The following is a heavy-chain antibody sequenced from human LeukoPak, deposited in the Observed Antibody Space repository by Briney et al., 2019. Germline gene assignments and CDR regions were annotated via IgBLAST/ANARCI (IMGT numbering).Heavy chain of an antibody. V-gene: IGHV4-59*01. Sequence: ASETLSLTCTVSGGSISSYYWSWIRQPPGKGPEWIGYIYYSGSTNYNPSLKSRVTISVDTSKNQFSLKLSSVTAADTAVYYCARSPLAYCGGDCYWGFDYWGQGTLVTVSS. CDR2: IYYSGST. CDR1: GGSISSYY. CDR3: ARSPLAYCGGDCYWGFDY. D-gene: IGHD2-21*02. J-gene: IGHJ4*02.